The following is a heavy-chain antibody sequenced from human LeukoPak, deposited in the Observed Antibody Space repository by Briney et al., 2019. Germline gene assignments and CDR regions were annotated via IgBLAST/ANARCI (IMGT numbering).Heavy chain of an antibody. J-gene: IGHJ5*01. CDR3: ARXPLITTSSTSCYTVWFDX. Sequence: ASVKVSCTASGYTFTGYYMHWVRQAPGQGLEWMGWINPNSGGTNYAQKFQGRVTMTRDTSISTAYMELSRLRSDDTAVYYCARXPLITTSSTSCYTVWFDXWGXXXXVT. CDR2: INPNSGGT. D-gene: IGHD2-2*02. CDR1: GYTFTGYY. V-gene: IGHV1-2*02.